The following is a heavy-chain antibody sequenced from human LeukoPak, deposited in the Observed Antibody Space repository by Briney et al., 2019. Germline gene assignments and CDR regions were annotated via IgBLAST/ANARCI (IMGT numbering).Heavy chain of an antibody. Sequence: PSETLSLTCAVYGGSFSGYYWSWIRQPPGKGLEWIGEINHSGSTNYNPSLKSRVTISVDTSKNQFSLKLGSVTAADTAVYYCARGGDTPFDYWGQGTLVTVPS. CDR1: GGSFSGYY. CDR2: INHSGST. D-gene: IGHD5-18*01. V-gene: IGHV4-34*01. CDR3: ARGGDTPFDY. J-gene: IGHJ4*02.